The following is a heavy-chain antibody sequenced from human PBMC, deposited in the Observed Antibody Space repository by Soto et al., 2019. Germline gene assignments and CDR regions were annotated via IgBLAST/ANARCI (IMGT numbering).Heavy chain of an antibody. CDR3: ARYSGWYHHSWYFDL. V-gene: IGHV1-18*01. D-gene: IGHD6-19*01. J-gene: IGHJ2*01. CDR1: GYTFTNYN. CDR2: ISAYNGNT. Sequence: QVQLVQSGAEVKKPGASVKVSCKASGYTFTNYNINWVRQAPGQGLEWMGWISAYNGNTNHTQILQGRVTMTTDTSTSTAYMELRSLTSDDTAVYYCARYSGWYHHSWYFDLWGRGTLVTVSS.